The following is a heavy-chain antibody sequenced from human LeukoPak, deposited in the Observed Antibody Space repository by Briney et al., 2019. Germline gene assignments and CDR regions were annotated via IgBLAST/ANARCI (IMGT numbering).Heavy chain of an antibody. Sequence: GASVKVSCKDCGYTFTSCGISWVRQAPGQGLEWMGWISAYNGNTNYAQKLQGRVTMTTDTSTSTAYMELRSLRSDDTAVYYCARDLIGRYYSYFDYWGQGTLVTVSS. CDR1: GYTFTSCG. V-gene: IGHV1-18*04. CDR3: ARDLIGRYYSYFDY. CDR2: ISAYNGNT. D-gene: IGHD1-26*01. J-gene: IGHJ4*02.